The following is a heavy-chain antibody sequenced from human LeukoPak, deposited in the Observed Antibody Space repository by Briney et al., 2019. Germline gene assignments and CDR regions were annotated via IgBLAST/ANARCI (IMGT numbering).Heavy chain of an antibody. Sequence: SETLSLTCSVSGYSISSGFYWGWIRQPPGKGLEWIGSIYHSGSTYYNPSLKSRVTISLDTSNNQFSLKLSSVTAADTAVYYCARGPTGYSSSSLYFDYWGQGTLVTVSS. CDR3: ARGPTGYSSSSLYFDY. J-gene: IGHJ4*02. D-gene: IGHD6-6*01. CDR2: IYHSGST. V-gene: IGHV4-38-2*02. CDR1: GYSISSGFY.